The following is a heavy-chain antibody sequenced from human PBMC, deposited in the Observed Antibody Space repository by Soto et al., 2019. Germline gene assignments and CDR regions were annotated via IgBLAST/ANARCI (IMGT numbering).Heavy chain of an antibody. CDR3: GRALGGIVGATVYSYSYGRDA. CDR1: GYTFTSYD. V-gene: IGHV1-8*01. J-gene: IGHJ6*02. CDR2: MNPNSGNT. Sequence: ASVKVSCKASGYTFTSYDINWVRQATGQGLEWMGWMNPNSGNTGYAQKFQGRVTMTRNTSISTAYMELSSLRSEDTAVYYCGRALGGIVGATVYSYSYGRDAWGQGTRVTVS. D-gene: IGHD1-26*01.